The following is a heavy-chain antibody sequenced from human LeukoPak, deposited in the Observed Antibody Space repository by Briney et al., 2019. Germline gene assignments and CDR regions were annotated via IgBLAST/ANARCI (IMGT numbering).Heavy chain of an antibody. CDR2: INPNSGGT. J-gene: IGHJ4*02. CDR3: AKDLAVVPAAPFDY. CDR1: GYTFTGYY. V-gene: IGHV1-2*02. D-gene: IGHD2-2*01. Sequence: ASVKVSCKASGYTFTGYYMHWVRQAPGQGLEWMGWINPNSGGTNYAQKFQGRVTMTRDTSISTAYMELNSLRAEDTAVYYCAKDLAVVPAAPFDYWGQGTLVTVSS.